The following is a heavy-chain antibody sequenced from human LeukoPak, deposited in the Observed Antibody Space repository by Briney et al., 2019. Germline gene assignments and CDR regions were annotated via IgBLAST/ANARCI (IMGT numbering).Heavy chain of an antibody. CDR1: GVSITNYY. Sequence: SETLSLTCSVSGVSITNYYWAWIRQPAGKGLEWIGRIYISGSTNYNPSLESRVSISIDKTNNQFSLKLRSVTAADTAVYYCARDYLVGAPLDSWGQGTLVTVSS. CDR3: ARDYLVGAPLDS. V-gene: IGHV4-4*07. CDR2: IYISGST. D-gene: IGHD1-26*01. J-gene: IGHJ4*02.